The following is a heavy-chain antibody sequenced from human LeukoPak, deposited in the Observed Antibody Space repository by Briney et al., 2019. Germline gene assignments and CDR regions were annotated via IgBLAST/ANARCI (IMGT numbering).Heavy chain of an antibody. CDR2: IYHSGST. CDR1: GGSISSSSYY. D-gene: IGHD2-2*01. V-gene: IGHV4-30-2*01. CDR3: ARDTGIVVVPAARDSGGFDY. Sequence: SETLSLTCTVSGGSISSSSYYWSWIRQPPGKGLEWIGYIYHSGSTYYNPSLKSRVTISVDRSKNQFSLKLSSVTAADTAVYYCARDTGIVVVPAARDSGGFDYWGQGTLVTVSS. J-gene: IGHJ4*02.